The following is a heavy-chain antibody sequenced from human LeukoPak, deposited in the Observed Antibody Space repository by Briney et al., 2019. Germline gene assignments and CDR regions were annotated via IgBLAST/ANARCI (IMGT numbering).Heavy chain of an antibody. CDR1: GGTFSSYA. J-gene: IGHJ4*02. V-gene: IGHV1-69*01. Sequence: SVKVSCKASGGTFSSYAISWVRQAPGQGLEWMGGIIPIFGTANYAQKFQGRVTITADESTSTAYMELSSLRSEDTAVYYCARVTGVIAAAAPFDYWGQGTLVTVSS. D-gene: IGHD6-13*01. CDR2: IIPIFGTA. CDR3: ARVTGVIAAAAPFDY.